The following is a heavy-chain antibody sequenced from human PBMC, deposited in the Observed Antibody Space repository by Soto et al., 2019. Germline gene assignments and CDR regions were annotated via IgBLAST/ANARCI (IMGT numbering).Heavy chain of an antibody. CDR1: GYTFTSYD. J-gene: IGHJ6*03. D-gene: IGHD2-15*01. CDR3: ARHPHSYPHSYDYSYMDV. Sequence: VKVSCKASGYTFTSYDINWVRQATGQGLEWMGWMNPNSGNTGYAQKFQGRVTMTRNTSISTAYMELSSLRSEDTAMYYCARHPHSYPHSYDYSYMDVWGNGTTVTVSS. CDR2: MNPNSGNT. V-gene: IGHV1-8*01.